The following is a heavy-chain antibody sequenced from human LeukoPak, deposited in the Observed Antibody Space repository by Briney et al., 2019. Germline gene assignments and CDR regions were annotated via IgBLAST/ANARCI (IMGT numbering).Heavy chain of an antibody. D-gene: IGHD3-10*01. CDR1: GFTFSSYW. J-gene: IGHJ5*02. CDR3: ARLSYYYGSGSPLKFDP. Sequence: GGSLRLSCAASGFTFSSYWMSCVRQAPGKGLEWVANIKQDGSEKYYVDSVKGRFTISRDNAKNSLYLQMNSLRAEDTAVYYCARLSYYYGSGSPLKFDPWGQGTLVTVSS. CDR2: IKQDGSEK. V-gene: IGHV3-7*01.